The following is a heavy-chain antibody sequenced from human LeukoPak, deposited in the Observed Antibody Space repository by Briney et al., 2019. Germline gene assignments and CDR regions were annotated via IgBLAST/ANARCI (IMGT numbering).Heavy chain of an antibody. CDR3: ARLQPPSPLYYFDY. CDR2: IYYSGST. V-gene: IGHV4-59*01. CDR1: GGSISSYY. Sequence: SETLSLTCTVSGGSISSYYWSWIRQPPGKGLEGIGYIYYSGSTNYNPSLKSRVTISVDTSKNQFSLKLSSVTAADTAVYYCARLQPPSPLYYFDYWGQGTLVTVSS. J-gene: IGHJ4*02.